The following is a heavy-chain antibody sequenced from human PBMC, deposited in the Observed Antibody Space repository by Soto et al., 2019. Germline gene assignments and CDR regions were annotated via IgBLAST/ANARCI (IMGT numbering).Heavy chain of an antibody. Sequence: PSETLSLTCTVSGGSISSSSYYWGWIRQPPGKGLEWIGSIYYSGSTYYNPSLKSRVTISVDTSKNQFSLKLSSVTAADTAVYYCARRVVQMVYARYNWFDPWGQGTLVTVS. CDR3: ARRVVQMVYARYNWFDP. D-gene: IGHD2-8*01. CDR1: GGSISSSSYY. V-gene: IGHV4-39*01. J-gene: IGHJ5*02. CDR2: IYYSGST.